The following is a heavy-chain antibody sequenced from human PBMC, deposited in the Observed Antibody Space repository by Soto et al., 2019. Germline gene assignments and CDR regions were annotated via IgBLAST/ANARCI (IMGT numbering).Heavy chain of an antibody. J-gene: IGHJ4*02. Sequence: QVQLVQSGAEVKKPGASVKVSCKASGYTFTSYGISWVRQAPGQGLEWMGWISAYNGNTNYAQKLQGRVTMTTDTXTXXAYMELRSLRSDDTAVYYCARERGDSSSWYDVIDYWGQGTLVTVSS. V-gene: IGHV1-18*01. CDR1: GYTFTSYG. CDR3: ARERGDSSSWYDVIDY. D-gene: IGHD6-13*01. CDR2: ISAYNGNT.